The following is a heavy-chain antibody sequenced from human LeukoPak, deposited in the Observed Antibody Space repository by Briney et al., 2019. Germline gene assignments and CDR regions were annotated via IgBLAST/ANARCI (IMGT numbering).Heavy chain of an antibody. CDR1: GFTFSSYG. J-gene: IGHJ6*03. CDR3: AKDARELLTYYYYMDV. D-gene: IGHD1-26*01. CDR2: IRYDGSNK. Sequence: PGGSLRLSCAASGFTFSSYGMHWVRQAPGKGLEWVAFIRYDGSNKYYADSVKGRFTISRDNSKNTLYLQMNSLRAEDTAVYYCAKDARELLTYYYYMDVWGKGTTVTISS. V-gene: IGHV3-30*02.